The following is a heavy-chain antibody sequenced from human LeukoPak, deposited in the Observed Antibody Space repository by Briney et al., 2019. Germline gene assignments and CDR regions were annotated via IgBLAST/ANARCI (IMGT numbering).Heavy chain of an antibody. Sequence: PGGSLRLSCAASGFTFSDYYMDWVRQAPGKGLEWVGRSRNKPNSDTTEYAASVKGRFTISRDNSKNSLYLQMNSLKTEDTAVYYCTTDNLLSGGTGDDIFDVWGQGTVVTVSS. V-gene: IGHV3-72*01. CDR3: TTDNLLSGGTGDDIFDV. CDR2: SRNKPNSDTT. D-gene: IGHD2-15*01. J-gene: IGHJ3*01. CDR1: GFTFSDYY.